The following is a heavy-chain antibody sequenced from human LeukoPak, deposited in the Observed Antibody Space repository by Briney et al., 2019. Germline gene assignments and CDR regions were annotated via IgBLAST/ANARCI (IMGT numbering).Heavy chain of an antibody. CDR3: ARDLDCGGDCYFAKWFAFDI. D-gene: IGHD2-21*02. CDR2: FDPEDGET. Sequence: ASVKVSCKVSGYTLTELSMHWVRQAPGKGLEWMGGFDPEDGETIYAQKFQGRVTMTEDTSTDTAYMELSSLRSEDTAVYYCARDLDCGGDCYFAKWFAFDIWGQGTMVTVSS. J-gene: IGHJ3*02. CDR1: GYTLTELS. V-gene: IGHV1-24*01.